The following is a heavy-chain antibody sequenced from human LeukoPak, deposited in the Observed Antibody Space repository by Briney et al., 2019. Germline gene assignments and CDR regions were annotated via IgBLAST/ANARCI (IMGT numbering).Heavy chain of an antibody. Sequence: PSETLSLTCAVYGGSFSGYYWSWIRQPPGKGLEWIGYIYYSGSTNYNPSLKSRVTISVDTSKNQFSLKLSSVTAADTAVYYCARDRNYYDSSGYHDAFDIWGQGTMVTVSS. J-gene: IGHJ3*02. V-gene: IGHV4-59*01. D-gene: IGHD3-22*01. CDR3: ARDRNYYDSSGYHDAFDI. CDR2: IYYSGST. CDR1: GGSFSGYY.